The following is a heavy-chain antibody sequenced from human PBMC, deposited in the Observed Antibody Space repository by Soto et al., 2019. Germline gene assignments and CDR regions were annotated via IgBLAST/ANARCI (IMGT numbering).Heavy chain of an antibody. CDR1: GGSISSGGYY. J-gene: IGHJ4*02. D-gene: IGHD3-10*01. CDR3: ARIPWFGEPDVYFDY. Sequence: QVQLQESGPGLVKPSQTLSLTCTVSGGSISSGGYYWSWIRQHPGKGLEWIGYIYYSGSTYYNPSLKSRVTISVDTSKNQFSLKLSSVTAADTAVYYCARIPWFGEPDVYFDYWGQGTLVTVSS. V-gene: IGHV4-31*03. CDR2: IYYSGST.